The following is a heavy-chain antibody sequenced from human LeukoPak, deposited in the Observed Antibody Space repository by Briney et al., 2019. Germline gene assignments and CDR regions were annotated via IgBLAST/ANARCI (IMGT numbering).Heavy chain of an antibody. V-gene: IGHV3-21*01. CDR2: ISSSSSYI. D-gene: IGHD6-13*01. CDR3: ARPDEQQLVRDAFDI. CDR1: GFTFSSYS. J-gene: IGHJ3*02. Sequence: GGSLRLSCAASGFTFSSYSMNWGRQAPGKGLEWVSSISSSSSYIYYADSVKGRFTISRDNAKNSLYLQMNSLRAEDTAVYYCARPDEQQLVRDAFDIWGQGTMVTVSS.